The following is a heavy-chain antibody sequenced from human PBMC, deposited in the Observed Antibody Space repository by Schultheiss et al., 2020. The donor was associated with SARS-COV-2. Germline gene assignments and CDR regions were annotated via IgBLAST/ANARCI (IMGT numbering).Heavy chain of an antibody. J-gene: IGHJ4*02. D-gene: IGHD3-22*01. CDR1: GFTFSDSV. CDR3: VKRGESYYDTSGYYDY. CDR2: INRNGDST. V-gene: IGHV3-64D*06. Sequence: GGSLRLSCSASGFTFSDSVMHWVRQAPGKGPEYVSAINRNGDSTYYADSVKGRFTVSRDNSKNTLYLQMSRLRAEDTAVYYCVKRGESYYDTSGYYDYWGQGSLVTVSS.